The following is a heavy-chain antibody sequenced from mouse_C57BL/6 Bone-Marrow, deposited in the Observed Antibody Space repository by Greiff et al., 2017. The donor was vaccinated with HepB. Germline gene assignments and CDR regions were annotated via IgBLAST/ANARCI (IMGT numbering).Heavy chain of an antibody. Sequence: QVQLKQSGAELMKPGASVKLSCKATGYTFTGYWIEWVKQRPGHGLEWIGEILPGSGSTNNNEKFKGKATFTADTSSNTAYMQLSSLTTEDSAIYYCARDYGSSRYFDVWGTGTTVTVSS. CDR2: ILPGSGST. V-gene: IGHV1-9*01. CDR3: ARDYGSSRYFDV. CDR1: GYTFTGYW. D-gene: IGHD1-1*01. J-gene: IGHJ1*03.